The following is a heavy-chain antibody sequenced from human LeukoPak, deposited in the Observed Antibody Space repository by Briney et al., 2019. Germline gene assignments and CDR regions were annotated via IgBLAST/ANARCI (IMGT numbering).Heavy chain of an antibody. D-gene: IGHD3-10*01. CDR3: ARERTPKYYYGSGSYDRYFDH. V-gene: IGHV3-23*01. CDR2: ISGSGGST. Sequence: GGSLRLSCAASGFTFSSYGMSWVRQAPGKGLEWVSAISGSGGSTYYADSVKGRFTMSRDTTKNSLSLQMNSLRAEDTAVYYCARERTPKYYYGSGSYDRYFDHWGQGTLVTVSS. J-gene: IGHJ4*02. CDR1: GFTFSSYG.